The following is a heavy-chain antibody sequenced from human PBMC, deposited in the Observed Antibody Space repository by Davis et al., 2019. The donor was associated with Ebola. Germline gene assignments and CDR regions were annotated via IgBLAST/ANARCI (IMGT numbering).Heavy chain of an antibody. Sequence: GESLKISCVGSGFTFSTYAMIWVRQAPGKGLEWVSVIYSGGSTYYADSVKGRFTISRHNSKNTLYLQMNSLRAEDMAVYYCARGRRGIAARPGHFDYWGQGTLVTVSS. J-gene: IGHJ4*02. D-gene: IGHD6-6*01. CDR1: GFTFSTYA. CDR3: ARGRRGIAARPGHFDY. CDR2: IYSGGST. V-gene: IGHV3-66*02.